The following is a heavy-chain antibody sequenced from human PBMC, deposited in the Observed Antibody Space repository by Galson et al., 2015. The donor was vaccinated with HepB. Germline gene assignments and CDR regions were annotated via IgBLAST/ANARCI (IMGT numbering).Heavy chain of an antibody. J-gene: IGHJ3*02. Sequence: SLRLSCAASGITVSSNYLSWVRQTPGKGLEWVSVIYSDGRTYYADSVKGRFTLSRDNSKNTLYLQMNSLRVEDTAVYYCARFTLQWGSFDIRGQGTLVTVSS. CDR1: GITVSSNY. CDR3: ARFTLQWGSFDI. CDR2: IYSDGRT. V-gene: IGHV3-53*01. D-gene: IGHD4-11*01.